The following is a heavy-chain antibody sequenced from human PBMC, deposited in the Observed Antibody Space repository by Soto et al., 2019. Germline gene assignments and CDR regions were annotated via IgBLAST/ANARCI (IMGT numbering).Heavy chain of an antibody. CDR1: GYTFTSYG. Sequence: QVQLVQSGAELKKPGASVKVSCKASGYTFTSYGISWVRQAPGQGLEWMGWISAYNGNTNYAQKLHGRVSMTTGTGTSTAYMELRSLRSEDTAVYYCARSGYYDSSGYYFDYWGQGTLVTVSS. CDR2: ISAYNGNT. J-gene: IGHJ4*02. D-gene: IGHD3-22*01. CDR3: ARSGYYDSSGYYFDY. V-gene: IGHV1-18*01.